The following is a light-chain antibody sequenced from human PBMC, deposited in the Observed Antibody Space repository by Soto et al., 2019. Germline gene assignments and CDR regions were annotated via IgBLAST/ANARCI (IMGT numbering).Light chain of an antibody. CDR3: QQRSIWPLT. V-gene: IGKV3-11*01. Sequence: EIVMTQSPATLSVSAGERATLSCRARQSVRSNLAWYQQKPGQAPRLLIYDASSRAAGVPARFSGRGSGTDFTLTINSLEPEDFAVYHCQQRSIWPLTFGGGTRVE. CDR1: QSVRSN. J-gene: IGKJ4*01. CDR2: DAS.